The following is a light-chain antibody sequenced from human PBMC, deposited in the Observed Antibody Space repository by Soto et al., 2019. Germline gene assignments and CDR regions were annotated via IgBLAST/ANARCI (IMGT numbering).Light chain of an antibody. CDR3: QQYSSASLLT. Sequence: DIQMTQSPSTLSASVGDRVTITCRASQSISSWLAWYQQKPGKAPKLLVYKASSLESGVSSRFGGSGSGTEFTLTISSLQPDDLATYYCQQYSSASLLTFGGGTKVDIK. CDR2: KAS. CDR1: QSISSW. J-gene: IGKJ4*01. V-gene: IGKV1-5*03.